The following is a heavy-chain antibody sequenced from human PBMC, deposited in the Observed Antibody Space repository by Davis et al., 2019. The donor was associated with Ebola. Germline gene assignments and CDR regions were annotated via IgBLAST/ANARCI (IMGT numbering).Heavy chain of an antibody. D-gene: IGHD3-22*01. CDR2: IYYSGST. V-gene: IGHV4-61*05. Sequence: MPSETLSLTCTVSGGSISSSSYYWGWIRQPPGKGLEWIGYIYYSGSTNYNPSLKSRVTISVDTSKNQFSLKLSSVTAADTAVYYCARGRNREIVVVITTPYYGMDVWGKGITVTVSS. CDR3: ARGRNREIVVVITTPYYGMDV. CDR1: GGSISSSSYY. J-gene: IGHJ6*04.